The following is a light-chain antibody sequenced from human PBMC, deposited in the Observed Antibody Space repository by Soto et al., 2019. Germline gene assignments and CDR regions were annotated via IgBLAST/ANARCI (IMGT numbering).Light chain of an antibody. CDR1: QSLIYSDGIAY. J-gene: IGKJ1*01. V-gene: IGKV2-30*01. Sequence: DVVMTQSPLSLPVTLGQPASISCRSSQSLIYSDGIAYLNWFHQRPGQSPRRLIYKVSNRDSGVPDRFSGSGSGTDFTLTISGVEAEDVGVYYCMQGTHWPPTFGRGTKVEIK. CDR2: KVS. CDR3: MQGTHWPPT.